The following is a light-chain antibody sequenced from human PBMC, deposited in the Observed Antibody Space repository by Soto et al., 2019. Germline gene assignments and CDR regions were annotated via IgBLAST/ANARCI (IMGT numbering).Light chain of an antibody. J-gene: IGKJ2*01. V-gene: IGKV3-20*01. Sequence: EIVLTQSPGTLSLSPGERATLSCRASQSVSSSSYLAWYQQKPGQAPRLLIYGASIRATGIPDRFSGSGSGTDFTLTISRLEPEDFAMYYCQQYGSSPSYTFGQGTKLEIK. CDR2: GAS. CDR3: QQYGSSPSYT. CDR1: QSVSSSSY.